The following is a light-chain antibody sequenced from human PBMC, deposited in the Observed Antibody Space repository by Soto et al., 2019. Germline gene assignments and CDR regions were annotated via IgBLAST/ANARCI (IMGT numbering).Light chain of an antibody. J-gene: IGLJ3*02. CDR3: SSYTTSSTQV. CDR1: SSDIGTYNY. CDR2: EVS. V-gene: IGLV2-14*01. Sequence: QSALTQPASVSGSPGQSITISCTRTSSDIGTYNYVSWYQQHPGKVPKLMIYEVSNRPSGVSNRFSGSKSGNTASLAISGLQAEDEAGYYCSSYTTSSTQVFGGGTKRTVL.